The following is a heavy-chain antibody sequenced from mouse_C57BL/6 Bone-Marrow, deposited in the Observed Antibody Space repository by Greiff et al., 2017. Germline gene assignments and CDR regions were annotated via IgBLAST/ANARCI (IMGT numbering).Heavy chain of an antibody. V-gene: IGHV1-50*01. J-gene: IGHJ4*01. Sequence: QVQLQQPGAELVKPGASVKLSCKASGYTFTSYWMQWVKQRPGQGLEWIGEIDPSDSYTNYNQKFKGKATLTVDTSSSTAYMQLSSLTSEDSAVYYCAPYDYDGGLAMDYWGQGTSVTVSS. CDR2: IDPSDSYT. CDR3: APYDYDGGLAMDY. CDR1: GYTFTSYW. D-gene: IGHD2-4*01.